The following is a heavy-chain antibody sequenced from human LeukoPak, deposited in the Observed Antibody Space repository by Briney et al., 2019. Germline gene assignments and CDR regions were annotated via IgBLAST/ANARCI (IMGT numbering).Heavy chain of an antibody. D-gene: IGHD2-2*02. CDR3: ARELGYCSSTSCYTWVDY. CDR1: GDSVSSNSAT. CDR2: TYYRSKWYN. V-gene: IGHV6-1*01. Sequence: SQTLSLTCAISGDSVSSNSATWIWIRQSPSRGLEWLGRTYYRSKWYNDYAVSLQGRISVNPDTSKNQFPLQLSSVTAADTAVYYCARELGYCSSTSCYTWVDYWGQGTLVTVSS. J-gene: IGHJ4*02.